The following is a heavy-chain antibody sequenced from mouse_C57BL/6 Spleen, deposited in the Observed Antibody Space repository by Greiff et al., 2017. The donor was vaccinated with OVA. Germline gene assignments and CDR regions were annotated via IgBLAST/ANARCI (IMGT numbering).Heavy chain of an antibody. CDR3: ARGYYGSSYDAIDY. Sequence: EVKLMESGGGLVKPGGSLKLSCAASGFTFSDYGMHWVRQAPEKGLEWVAYIRRGSSTIYYADTVKGRFTISRDNAKNTLFLQMTSLRSEDTAMYYCARGYYGSSYDAIDYWGQGTSVTVSS. CDR2: IRRGSSTI. CDR1: GFTFSDYG. D-gene: IGHD1-1*01. V-gene: IGHV5-17*01. J-gene: IGHJ4*01.